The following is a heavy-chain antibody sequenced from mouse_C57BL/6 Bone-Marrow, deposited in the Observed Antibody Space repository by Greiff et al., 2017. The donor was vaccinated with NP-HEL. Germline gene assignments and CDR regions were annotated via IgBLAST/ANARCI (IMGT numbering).Heavy chain of an antibody. CDR2: IDPSDSYT. CDR3: ARKPPVYYGYAMDY. Sequence: QVQLQQPGAELVMPGASVKLSCKASGYTFTSCWMHWVKQRPGQGLEWIGEIDPSDSYTNYNQKFKGKSTLTVDKSSSTAYMQLSSLTSEDSAVYYCARKPPVYYGYAMDYWGQGTSVTVSS. V-gene: IGHV1-69*01. J-gene: IGHJ4*01. D-gene: IGHD1-1*01. CDR1: GYTFTSCW.